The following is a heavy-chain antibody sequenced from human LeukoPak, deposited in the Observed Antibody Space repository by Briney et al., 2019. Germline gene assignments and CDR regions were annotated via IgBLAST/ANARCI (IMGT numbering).Heavy chain of an antibody. CDR3: AKVHGSSAWYWNLGFDY. V-gene: IGHV3-30-3*01. J-gene: IGHJ4*02. CDR2: ISYDGSDK. D-gene: IGHD6-19*01. CDR1: GFTFSTYA. Sequence: PGRSLRLSCAASGFTFSTYAMHWVRQAPGKGLEWVAVISYDGSDKYYADSVKGRFTISRDNSKNTLYLQMNSLRAEDTAVYYCAKVHGSSAWYWNLGFDYWGQGTLVTVSS.